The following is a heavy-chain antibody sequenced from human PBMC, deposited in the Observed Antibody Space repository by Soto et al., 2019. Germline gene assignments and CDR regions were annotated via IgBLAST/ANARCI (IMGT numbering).Heavy chain of an antibody. Sequence: PSETLSLTCTVSGGSISSGGYYWSWIRQHPGKGLEWIGYIYYSGSTYYNPSLKSRVTISVDTSKNQFSLKLSSVTAADTAVYYCARGFHGWDPRGNYYYYYMDVWGKGTTVTVSS. V-gene: IGHV4-31*03. CDR2: IYYSGST. J-gene: IGHJ6*03. CDR3: ARGFHGWDPRGNYYYYYMDV. CDR1: GGSISSGGYY. D-gene: IGHD1-26*01.